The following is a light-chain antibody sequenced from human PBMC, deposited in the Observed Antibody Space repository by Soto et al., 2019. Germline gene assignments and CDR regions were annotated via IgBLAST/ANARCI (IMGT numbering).Light chain of an antibody. CDR1: SSNIGAGYD. V-gene: IGLV1-40*01. Sequence: QSVLTRPPSVSGAPGQRVTISCTGSSSNIGAGYDVHWYQQLPGTAPKLLIYGNSNRPSGVPDRFSGSKSGTSASLAITGLQAEDEADYYCQSYDSSLSVWVFGGGTKVTVL. CDR3: QSYDSSLSVWV. CDR2: GNS. J-gene: IGLJ3*02.